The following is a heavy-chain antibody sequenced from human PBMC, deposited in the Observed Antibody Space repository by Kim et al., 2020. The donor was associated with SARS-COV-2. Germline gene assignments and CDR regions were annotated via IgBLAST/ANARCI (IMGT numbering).Heavy chain of an antibody. CDR3: ATDFFPKHTNDAFDI. Sequence: SETLSLTCAVDGESLSGYLWTWIRQPPGKGLEWIGEVDHGGSTKYNPSLKSRVTISMDASKKQFSLKLDSVTAADTAVYYCATDFFPKHTNDAFDIWG. CDR1: GESLSGYL. CDR2: VDHGGST. D-gene: IGHD3-3*01. J-gene: IGHJ3*02. V-gene: IGHV4-34*01.